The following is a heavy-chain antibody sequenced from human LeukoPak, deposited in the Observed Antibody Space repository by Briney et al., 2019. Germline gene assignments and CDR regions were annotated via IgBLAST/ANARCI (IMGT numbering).Heavy chain of an antibody. V-gene: IGHV1-69*13. J-gene: IGHJ4*02. D-gene: IGHD6-19*01. CDR3: ARTRSGWYYFDY. CDR1: GGTFSSHA. CDR2: IIPIFGTA. Sequence: SVKVSCKASGGTFSSHAISWVRQAPGQGLEWMGGIIPIFGTANYAQKFQGRVTITADESTSTAYMELSSLRSEDTAVYYCARTRSGWYYFDYWGQGTLVTVSS.